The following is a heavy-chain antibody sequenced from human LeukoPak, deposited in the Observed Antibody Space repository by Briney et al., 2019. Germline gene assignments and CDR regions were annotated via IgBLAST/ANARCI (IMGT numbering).Heavy chain of an antibody. J-gene: IGHJ4*02. CDR2: IKSKTDGGTT. Sequence: GGSLRLSCAASGFTFSNAWMSWVRQAPGKGLEWVGRIKSKTDGGTTDYAAPVKGRFTISRDDSKNTLYLQMNSLKTEDTAVYYCTTETYYDILTGYLPSDYWGQGTLVTVSS. D-gene: IGHD3-9*01. CDR1: GFTFSNAW. CDR3: TTETYYDILTGYLPSDY. V-gene: IGHV3-15*01.